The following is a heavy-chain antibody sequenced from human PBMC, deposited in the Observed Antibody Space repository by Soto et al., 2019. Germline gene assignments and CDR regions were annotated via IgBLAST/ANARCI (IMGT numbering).Heavy chain of an antibody. Sequence: QVQLQESGPGLVKPSETLSLICTVSGGSVSSGNYYWSWIRQPPGKGLEWIGYIFFSGSTYYNPSLKSRVTISVDTSKNQFSLKLSSMTAADTAVYYCARYDSSGGRAFDICGQGTMVTVSS. CDR3: ARYDSSGGRAFDI. D-gene: IGHD3-22*01. J-gene: IGHJ3*02. CDR1: GGSVSSGNYY. CDR2: IFFSGST. V-gene: IGHV4-61*01.